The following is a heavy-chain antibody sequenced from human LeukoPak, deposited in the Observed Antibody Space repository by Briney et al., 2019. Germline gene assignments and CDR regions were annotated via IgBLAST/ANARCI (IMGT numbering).Heavy chain of an antibody. CDR2: ISWSSDII. J-gene: IGHJ6*03. CDR1: GFIFYEYA. CDR3: VKSGGYYYMDA. V-gene: IGHV3-9*03. Sequence: AGGSLRLSCAASGFIFYEYAMHWVRQAPGKGLEWVSTISWSSDIILYADSVKGRFTVSRDNDKNSLYLEMNSLRPEDMALYYCVKSGGYYYMDAWGKGTTVIVSS. D-gene: IGHD3-16*01.